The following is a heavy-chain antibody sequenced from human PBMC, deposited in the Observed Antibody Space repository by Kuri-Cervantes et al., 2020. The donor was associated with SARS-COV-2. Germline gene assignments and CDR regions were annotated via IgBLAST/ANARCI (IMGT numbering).Heavy chain of an antibody. CDR2: IYYSGST. J-gene: IGHJ5*02. Sequence: SETLSLTCTVSGGSISSSSCYWGWIRQPPGKGLEWIGSIYYSGSTYYNPSLKSRVTISVDTSKNQFSLKLNSVTAADTSVYFCARRTNVGVVPVFDPWGQGTRVTVSS. CDR1: GGSISSSSCY. CDR3: ARRTNVGVVPVFDP. D-gene: IGHD2-2*01. V-gene: IGHV4-39*01.